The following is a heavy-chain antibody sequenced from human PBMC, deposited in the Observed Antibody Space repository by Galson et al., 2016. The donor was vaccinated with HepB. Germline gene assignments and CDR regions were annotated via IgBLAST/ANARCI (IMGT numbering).Heavy chain of an antibody. D-gene: IGHD6-19*01. CDR3: ARPRSGPVGGNYYMDV. CDR1: GGSITSSDW. Sequence: SETLSLTCSVSGGSITSSDWWSWVRQPPGKGLEWIAEIHYNGRPNHSPSLKSRVTLSVDTSKNQLSLSLRSVTAADTAVYYCARPRSGPVGGNYYMDVWGQGTTVTISS. V-gene: IGHV4/OR15-8*01. CDR2: IHYNGRP. J-gene: IGHJ6*02.